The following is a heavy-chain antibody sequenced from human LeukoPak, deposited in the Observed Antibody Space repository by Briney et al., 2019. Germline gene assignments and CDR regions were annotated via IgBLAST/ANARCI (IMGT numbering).Heavy chain of an antibody. CDR3: ARYCSGGSCYSGPFYYYGLDV. J-gene: IGHJ6*02. V-gene: IGHV3-23*01. Sequence: PGGSLRLSCAASGFTFNSSALSWVRQAPGKGLEWVSAITDSGGTTYYAESVKGRFTISRDNSKNTLFVQMNSLRAEDTAVYYCARYCSGGSCYSGPFYYYGLDVWGQGTTVTVSS. CDR1: GFTFNSSA. D-gene: IGHD2-15*01. CDR2: ITDSGGTT.